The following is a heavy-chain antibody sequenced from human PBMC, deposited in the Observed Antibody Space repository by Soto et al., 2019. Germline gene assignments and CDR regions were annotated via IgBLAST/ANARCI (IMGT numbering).Heavy chain of an antibody. D-gene: IGHD5-12*01. CDR2: IIPILGIA. J-gene: IGHJ6*03. Sequence: ASVKVSCKASGGTFSSYTISWVRQAPGQGLEWMGRIIPILGIANYAQKFQGRVTITADKSTSTAYMELSSLRSEDTAVYYCARAFAANNSGGYDLAYYYYYMDVWGKGTTVTVSS. CDR1: GGTFSSYT. CDR3: ARAFAANNSGGYDLAYYYYYMDV. V-gene: IGHV1-69*02.